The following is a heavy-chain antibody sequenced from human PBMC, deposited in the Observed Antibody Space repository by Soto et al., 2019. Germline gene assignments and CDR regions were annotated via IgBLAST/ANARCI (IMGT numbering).Heavy chain of an antibody. CDR3: AKAQFRGDEFSLNFDS. J-gene: IGHJ4*02. CDR2: ISGSGGST. D-gene: IGHD5-12*01. CDR1: GFTFSSSA. Sequence: EVQLLESGGGLVQPGGSLRLSCAASGFTFSSSAMTWVRQAPGKGLEWVSGISGSGGSTYYADSVRGRFTISRDNSTNTLHLQMNSLRADATDVYYYAKAQFRGDEFSLNFDSWGQGILVTVSS. V-gene: IGHV3-23*01.